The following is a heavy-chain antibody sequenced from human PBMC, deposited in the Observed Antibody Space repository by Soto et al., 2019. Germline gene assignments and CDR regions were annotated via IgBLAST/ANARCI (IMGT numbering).Heavy chain of an antibody. Sequence: QVQLVQSGAEVKKPGSSVKVSCKASGGTFSSYAISWVRQAPGQGLEWMGGIIPIFGTANYAQKFHGRVTITADESTSTAYMELSSLRSEDTAVYYCARSNGSGSYYNPLPVDYWGQGTLVTVSS. CDR1: GGTFSSYA. J-gene: IGHJ4*02. D-gene: IGHD3-10*01. CDR2: IIPIFGTA. V-gene: IGHV1-69*01. CDR3: ARSNGSGSYYNPLPVDY.